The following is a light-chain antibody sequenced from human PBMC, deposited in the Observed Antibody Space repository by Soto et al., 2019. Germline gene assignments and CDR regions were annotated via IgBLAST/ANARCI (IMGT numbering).Light chain of an antibody. J-gene: IGLJ2*01. CDR2: KDS. CDR3: QSADSSGTYVV. V-gene: IGLV3-25*03. CDR1: ALPKQY. Sequence: SYELPQPPSVSVTPGQTARITCSGDALPKQYAYWYQQKPGQAPVLVIYKDSERPSGIPERFSGSSSGTTVTLTISGVQAEDEADYYCQSADSSGTYVVFGGGTTLTVL.